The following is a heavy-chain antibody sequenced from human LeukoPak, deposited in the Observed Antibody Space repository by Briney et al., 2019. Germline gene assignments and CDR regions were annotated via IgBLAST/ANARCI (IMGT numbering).Heavy chain of an antibody. CDR2: ISSTSSYI. Sequence: PGGSLRLSCVGSGFSFSTSSMNWVRQAPGKGLEWVSSISSTSSYIYYADSVKGRFTISRDNAKNSLYLQMNSLRVEDTAVYYCARDILAMNWFDPWGQGTLVTVSS. V-gene: IGHV3-21*01. J-gene: IGHJ5*02. D-gene: IGHD2-2*01. CDR1: GFSFSTSS. CDR3: ARDILAMNWFDP.